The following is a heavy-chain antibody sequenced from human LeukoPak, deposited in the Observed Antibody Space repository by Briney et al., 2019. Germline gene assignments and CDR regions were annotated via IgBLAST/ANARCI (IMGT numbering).Heavy chain of an antibody. CDR2: ISYDGSNK. J-gene: IGHJ4*02. CDR1: GFTFSSYA. CDR3: ARDRSGGSFDY. Sequence: GGSLRLSCAASGFTFSSYAMHWVRQAPGKGLEWVAVISYDGSNKYYADSVKGRFTIPRDNSKNTLYLQMNSLRAEDTAVYYCARDRSGGSFDYWGQGTLVTVSS. V-gene: IGHV3-30*04. D-gene: IGHD2-15*01.